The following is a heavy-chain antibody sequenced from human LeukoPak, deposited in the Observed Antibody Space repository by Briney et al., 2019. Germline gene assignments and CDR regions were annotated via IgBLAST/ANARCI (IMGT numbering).Heavy chain of an antibody. CDR2: INHSGST. V-gene: IGHV4-34*01. D-gene: IGHD3-16*01. J-gene: IGHJ4*02. Sequence: LETLSLTCAVYGGSFSGYYWSWIRQPPGKGLEWIGEINHSGSTNYNPSLKSRVTISVDTSKNQFSLKLSSVTAADTAVYYCARGRPLGPFDYWGQGTLVTVSS. CDR1: GGSFSGYY. CDR3: ARGRPLGPFDY.